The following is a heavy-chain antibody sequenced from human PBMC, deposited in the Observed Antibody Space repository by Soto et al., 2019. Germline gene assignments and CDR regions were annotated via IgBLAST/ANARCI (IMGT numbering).Heavy chain of an antibody. Sequence: PGGSPRLSCVASGFTFRNYFMNWIRQAPGKGPEWLSYISSDESTVFYADSVKGRFTTSRDNAKNSVYLQMNSLRAEDTAVYYCATLTAPSDYWGQGSLVTVSS. CDR1: GFTFRNYF. V-gene: IGHV3-11*01. D-gene: IGHD2-21*02. J-gene: IGHJ4*02. CDR3: ATLTAPSDY. CDR2: ISSDESTV.